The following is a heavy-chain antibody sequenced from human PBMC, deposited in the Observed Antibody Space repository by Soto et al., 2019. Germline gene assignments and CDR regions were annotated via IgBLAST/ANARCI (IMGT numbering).Heavy chain of an antibody. CDR1: GFTFSSFG. D-gene: IGHD2-15*01. Sequence: EVQLVESGGGLVKPGGSLRLSCAASGFTFSSFGMSWVRQAPGKGLEWVSSISGNSAYIYYADSVKGRFTISRDNAKNSLYLQMNSLRAEDTAIYYCARGTAMICSGGSCYSSWYFDLWGRGTLVTVSS. CDR3: ARGTAMICSGGSCYSSWYFDL. CDR2: ISGNSAYI. J-gene: IGHJ2*01. V-gene: IGHV3-21*01.